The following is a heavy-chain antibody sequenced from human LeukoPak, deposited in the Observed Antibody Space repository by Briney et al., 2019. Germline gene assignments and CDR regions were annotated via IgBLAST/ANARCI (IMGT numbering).Heavy chain of an antibody. Sequence: PGGSLRLSCAASGFTFSSYDMSWVRQAPGKGLEWVSAITASGGSTNYGDSVKGRFTISRDNSKNTLYLQINSLRAEDTAVYYCAKGALDSSGYISNFDHWGQGTLVTVSS. D-gene: IGHD3-22*01. CDR1: GFTFSSYD. CDR2: ITASGGST. CDR3: AKGALDSSGYISNFDH. V-gene: IGHV3-23*01. J-gene: IGHJ4*02.